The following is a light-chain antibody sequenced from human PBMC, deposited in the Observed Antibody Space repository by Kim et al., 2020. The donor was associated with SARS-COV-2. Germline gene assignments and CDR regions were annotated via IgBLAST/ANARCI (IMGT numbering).Light chain of an antibody. CDR1: NIGSKN. V-gene: IGLV3-9*01. Sequence: VALGQTARVTCGGNNIGSKNVHWYQQKPGEAPVLVIYRDSNRPSGIPERFSGSNSGNTATLTISRAQDGDEADYYCQVWDSSTAVFGGGTQLTVL. J-gene: IGLJ3*02. CDR2: RDS. CDR3: QVWDSSTAV.